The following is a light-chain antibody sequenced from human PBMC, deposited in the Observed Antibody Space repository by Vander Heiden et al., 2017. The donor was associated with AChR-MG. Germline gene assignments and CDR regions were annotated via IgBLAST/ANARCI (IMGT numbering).Light chain of an antibody. V-gene: IGKV3-20*01. Sequence: EIVLTQSPGTLSLSPGERATLSCRASQSVSSSYLAWYQQKPRQAPCLLIFGASSRATGIPDRFSGSGSGTDFTLTISRLEPEDFAVYYCQQYGSSPRTFGQGTKLEIK. CDR2: GAS. CDR3: QQYGSSPRT. J-gene: IGKJ2*01. CDR1: QSVSSSY.